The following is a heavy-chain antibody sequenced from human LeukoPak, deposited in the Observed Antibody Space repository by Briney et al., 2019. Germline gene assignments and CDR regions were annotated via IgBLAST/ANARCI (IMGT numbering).Heavy chain of an antibody. CDR1: GFTFSTYA. CDR3: AKDLRTGTTPYFDY. J-gene: IGHJ4*02. V-gene: IGHV3-23*01. D-gene: IGHD1-1*01. Sequence: GGSLRLSCTASGFTFSTYAMSWVRQAPGKGLEWVSIISGSGDNTYYADSVKGRFTMSRDNSKNTLYLQMNSLRAEDTAVYYCAKDLRTGTTPYFDYRGQGTLVTVSS. CDR2: ISGSGDNT.